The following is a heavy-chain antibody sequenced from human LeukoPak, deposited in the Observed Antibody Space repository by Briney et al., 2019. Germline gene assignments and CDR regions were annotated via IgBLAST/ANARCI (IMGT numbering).Heavy chain of an antibody. V-gene: IGHV4-59*08. J-gene: IGHJ5*02. Sequence: SETLSLTCTVSGGSISGYYWSWIRQPPGKGLEWIGFISYSGSTNYNPSLKSRVTISVDTSKNHISLKVTSVTAADTAVYYCARHQEMATILSWFDPWGQGTLVTVSS. CDR1: GGSISGYY. D-gene: IGHD5-24*01. CDR2: ISYSGST. CDR3: ARHQEMATILSWFDP.